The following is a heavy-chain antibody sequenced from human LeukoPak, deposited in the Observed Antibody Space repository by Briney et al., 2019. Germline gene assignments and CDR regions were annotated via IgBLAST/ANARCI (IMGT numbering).Heavy chain of an antibody. CDR3: AKNYDDSPYNHFDY. D-gene: IGHD4-17*01. J-gene: IGHJ4*02. CDR1: GYTFNTYS. Sequence: GGSLRLSCEVSGYTFNTYSMNWVRQAPGKGLEWVAFTRSDGSNKYYADSVKGRFTISRDSSKNTLYLQMNSLRAEDTALYYCAKNYDDSPYNHFDYWGQGTLVTVSS. CDR2: TRSDGSNK. V-gene: IGHV3-30*02.